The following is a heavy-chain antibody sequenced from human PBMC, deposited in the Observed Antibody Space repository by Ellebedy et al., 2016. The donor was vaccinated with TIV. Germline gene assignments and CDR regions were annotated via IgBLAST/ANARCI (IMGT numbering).Heavy chain of an antibody. CDR2: IYYSGST. D-gene: IGHD3-22*01. J-gene: IGHJ3*02. Sequence: SETLSLXCTVSGGSISSGGYYWSWIRQPPGKGLEWIGYIYYSGSTYYNPSLKSRVTISVDTSKNQFSLKLSSVTAADTAVYYCARGVAYYDSSGYDQPDDAFDIWGQGTMVTVSS. V-gene: IGHV4-31*03. CDR3: ARGVAYYDSSGYDQPDDAFDI. CDR1: GGSISSGGYY.